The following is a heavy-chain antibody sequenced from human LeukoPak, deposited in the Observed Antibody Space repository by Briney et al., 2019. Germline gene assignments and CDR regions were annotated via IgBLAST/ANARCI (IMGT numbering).Heavy chain of an antibody. J-gene: IGHJ4*02. CDR1: GFTFDDYA. Sequence: SLRLSCAASGFTFDDYAMHWVRQAPGKGLEWVSGISWNSGSIGYADSVKGRFTISRDNAKNSLYLQMNSLRAEDTALYYCAKALSGSSFDYWGQGTLVTVSS. D-gene: IGHD1-26*01. CDR3: AKALSGSSFDY. CDR2: ISWNSGSI. V-gene: IGHV3-9*01.